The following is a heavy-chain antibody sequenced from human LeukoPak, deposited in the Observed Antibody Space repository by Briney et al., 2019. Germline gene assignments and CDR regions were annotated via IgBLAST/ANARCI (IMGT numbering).Heavy chain of an antibody. J-gene: IGHJ5*02. CDR1: GGSISSYY. CDR2: IYYSGST. V-gene: IGHV4-59*01. D-gene: IGHD6-19*01. Sequence: SETLSLTCTVSGGSISSYYWSWLRQPPGKGLEWIGYIYYSGSTNYNPSLKSRVTISVDTSKNQFSLKLSSVTAADTAVYYCARARSSGKRHNWFDPWGQGTLVTVSS. CDR3: ARARSSGKRHNWFDP.